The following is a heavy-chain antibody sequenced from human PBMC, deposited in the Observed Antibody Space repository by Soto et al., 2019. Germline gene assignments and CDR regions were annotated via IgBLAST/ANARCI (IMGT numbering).Heavy chain of an antibody. V-gene: IGHV1-18*01. CDR1: GGTFSSCA. J-gene: IGHJ5*02. Sequence: GASVKVSWKASGGTFSSCAISWVRQAPGQGLEWMGLINVYNGDRKVAQKFQDRVSMTTDTATDTAYMELKSLRSGDTAVYYCARLQLGGDRMLNWFDPWGQGTLVTVSS. CDR3: ARLQLGGDRMLNWFDP. CDR2: INVYNGDR. D-gene: IGHD2-21*02.